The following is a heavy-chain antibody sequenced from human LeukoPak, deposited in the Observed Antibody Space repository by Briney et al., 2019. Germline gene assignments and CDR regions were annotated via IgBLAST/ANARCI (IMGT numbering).Heavy chain of an antibody. D-gene: IGHD5-12*01. V-gene: IGHV4-61*01. J-gene: IGHJ4*02. CDR2: IYYSGST. CDR1: GYSISSGYY. CDR3: ARADIVATIGFDY. Sequence: PSETLSLTCSVAGYSISSGYYWGWIRQPPGKGLEWIGYIYYSGSTNYNPSLKSRVTISVDTSKNQFSLKLSSVTAADTAVYYCARADIVATIGFDYWGQGTLVTVSS.